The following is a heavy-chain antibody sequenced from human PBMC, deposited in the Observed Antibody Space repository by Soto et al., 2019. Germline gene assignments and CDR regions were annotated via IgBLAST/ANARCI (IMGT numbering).Heavy chain of an antibody. CDR1: GFTFSTYW. Sequence: GGSLRLSCAASGFTFSTYWMNWVRQAPGKGLEWVANIKQDGSEKYYVDSVKGRFAISRDNAKDSLFLQMNNLRAEDTAVYYCVRDWSTFWGMDVWGQGTTVTVSS. CDR2: IKQDGSEK. CDR3: VRDWSTFWGMDV. V-gene: IGHV3-7*01. J-gene: IGHJ6*02.